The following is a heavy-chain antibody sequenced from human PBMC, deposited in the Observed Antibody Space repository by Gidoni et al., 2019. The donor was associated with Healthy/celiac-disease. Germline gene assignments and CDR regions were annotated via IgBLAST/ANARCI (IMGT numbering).Heavy chain of an antibody. D-gene: IGHD1-26*01. CDR2: INRDGSST. CDR3: ARDKGATWVYYYGMDV. J-gene: IGHJ6*02. V-gene: IGHV3-74*01. Sequence: EVQLVESGGGLVQPGGSLRLSCAASGFTFSSYWMHWVRQAPGKGLVWVSRINRDGSSTSYADSVKGRFTISRDNAKNTLYLQMNSLRAEDTAVYYCARDKGATWVYYYGMDVWGQGTTVTVSS. CDR1: GFTFSSYW.